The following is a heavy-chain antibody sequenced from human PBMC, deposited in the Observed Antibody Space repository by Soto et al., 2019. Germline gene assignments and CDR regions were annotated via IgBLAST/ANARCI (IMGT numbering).Heavy chain of an antibody. CDR2: IRSKAYGGTT. D-gene: IGHD5-12*01. CDR3: TRELVDNLHHYYYGMDV. CDR1: GFTFGDYA. V-gene: IGHV3-49*04. J-gene: IGHJ6*02. Sequence: GGSLRLSCTASGFTFGDYAMSWVRQAPGKGLEWVGFIRSKAYGGTTEYAASVKGRFTISRDDSKSIAYLQMNSLKTEDTAVYYCTRELVDNLHHYYYGMDVWGQGTTVTVSS.